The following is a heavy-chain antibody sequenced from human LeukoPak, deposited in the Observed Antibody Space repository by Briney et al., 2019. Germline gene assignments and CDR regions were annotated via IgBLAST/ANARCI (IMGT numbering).Heavy chain of an antibody. CDR2: ISAYNGNT. Sequence: ASVKVSCKASGYTFTIYGISWVRQAPGQGLEWMGWISAYNGNTNYAQKLQDRVTMTTDTSTSTAYMELRSLRSDDTAVYYCARYSLSFSSSWHYHFDYWGQGTLVTVSS. J-gene: IGHJ4*02. D-gene: IGHD6-13*01. CDR3: ARYSLSFSSSWHYHFDY. CDR1: GYTFTIYG. V-gene: IGHV1-18*01.